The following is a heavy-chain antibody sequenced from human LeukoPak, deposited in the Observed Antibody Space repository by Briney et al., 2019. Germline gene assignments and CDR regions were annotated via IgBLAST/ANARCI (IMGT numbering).Heavy chain of an antibody. CDR3: ARVGGAYYGSGSYYSGY. CDR1: GFIFSSYW. CDR2: IKQDGSEK. Sequence: GGSLRLSCAASGFIFSSYWMSWVRQAPGKGLEWVANIKQDGSEKYYVDSVKGRFTISRDNAKNSLYLQMNSLRAEDTAVYYCARVGGAYYGSGSYYSGYWGQGTLVTVSS. V-gene: IGHV3-7*01. D-gene: IGHD3-10*01. J-gene: IGHJ4*02.